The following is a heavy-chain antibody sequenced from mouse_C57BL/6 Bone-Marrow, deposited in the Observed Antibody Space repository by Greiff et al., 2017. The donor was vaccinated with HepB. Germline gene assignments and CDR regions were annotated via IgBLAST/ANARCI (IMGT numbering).Heavy chain of an antibody. D-gene: IGHD1-1*01. CDR1: GYTFTDYE. Sequence: QVQLQQSGAELVRPGASVTLSCKASGYTFTDYEMHWVKQTPVHGLEWIGAIDPETGGTAYNQKFKGKAILTADKSSSTAYMELRSLTSEDSAVYYCTIITTVRGYYAMDYWGQGTSVTVSS. J-gene: IGHJ4*01. CDR2: IDPETGGT. V-gene: IGHV1-15*01. CDR3: TIITTVRGYYAMDY.